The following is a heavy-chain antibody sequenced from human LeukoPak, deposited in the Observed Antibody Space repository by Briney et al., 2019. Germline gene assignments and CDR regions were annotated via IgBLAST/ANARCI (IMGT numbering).Heavy chain of an antibody. Sequence: GGSLRLSCAASGFTFSSYWMHWVREAPGKGLVWVSRINSDGSSTNYADSVKGRFTISRDNAKNTLYLQMNSLRAEDTAMYYCARAVYYSNYLGYWGQGTLVTVSS. J-gene: IGHJ4*01. CDR3: ARAVYYSNYLGY. CDR2: INSDGSST. V-gene: IGHV3-74*01. D-gene: IGHD3-10*01. CDR1: GFTFSSYW.